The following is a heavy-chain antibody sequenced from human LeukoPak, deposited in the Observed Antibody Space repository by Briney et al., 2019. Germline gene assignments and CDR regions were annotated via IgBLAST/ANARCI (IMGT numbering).Heavy chain of an antibody. CDR2: INSDGSST. Sequence: PGGSLRLSCAASGFTFSSYWMHWVRQAPGKGLVGVSRINSDGSSTSYADSVKGRFTISRDNAKNTLYLQMNSLRAEDTAVYYCARDLRVTMVRGPDDYYYYGMDVWGQGTTVTVSS. J-gene: IGHJ6*02. V-gene: IGHV3-74*01. CDR3: ARDLRVTMVRGPDDYYYYGMDV. D-gene: IGHD3-10*01. CDR1: GFTFSSYW.